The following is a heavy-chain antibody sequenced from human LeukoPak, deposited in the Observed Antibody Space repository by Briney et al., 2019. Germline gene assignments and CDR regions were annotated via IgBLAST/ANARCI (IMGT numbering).Heavy chain of an antibody. CDR1: GFTFSDYY. CDR2: ISSSGSTI. CDR3: ARGSPYYDILTGYFWD. V-gene: IGHV3-11*04. Sequence: GGSLRLSCAASGFTFSDYYMSWIRQAPEKGLEWVSYISSSGSTIYYADSVKGRFTISRDNAKNSLYLQMNSLRAEDTAVYYCARGSPYYDILTGYFWDWGQGTLVTVSS. J-gene: IGHJ4*02. D-gene: IGHD3-9*01.